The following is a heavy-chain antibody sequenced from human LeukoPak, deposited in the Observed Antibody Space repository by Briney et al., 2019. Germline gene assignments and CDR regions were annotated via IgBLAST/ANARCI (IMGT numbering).Heavy chain of an antibody. Sequence: PGGSLRLSCAASGFTFDDYAMHWVRQAPGKGLEWVAVISYDGSNKYYADSVKGRFTISRDNSKNTLYLQMNSLRAEDTAVYYCAKDLFDYWGQGTLVTVSS. CDR2: ISYDGSNK. V-gene: IGHV3-30*18. J-gene: IGHJ4*02. CDR1: GFTFDDYA. CDR3: AKDLFDY.